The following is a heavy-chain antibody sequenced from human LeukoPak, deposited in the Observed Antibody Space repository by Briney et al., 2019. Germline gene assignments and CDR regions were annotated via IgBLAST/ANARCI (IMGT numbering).Heavy chain of an antibody. V-gene: IGHV4-38-2*02. CDR3: ARDHYSGYDYNWFDP. CDR2: IYHSGST. J-gene: IGHJ5*02. D-gene: IGHD5-12*01. Sequence: SETLSLTCSVSGYSISSGYYWGWIRQPPGKGLEWIGSIYHSGSTYYNPSLKSRVTISVDTSKNQFSLKLSSVTAADTAVYYCARDHYSGYDYNWFDPWGQGTLVTVSS. CDR1: GYSISSGYY.